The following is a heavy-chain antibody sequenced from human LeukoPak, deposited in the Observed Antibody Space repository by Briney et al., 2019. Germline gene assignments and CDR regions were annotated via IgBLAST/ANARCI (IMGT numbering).Heavy chain of an antibody. V-gene: IGHV1-8*01. CDR2: MNPNSGNT. CDR1: GYTFTSYD. Sequence: VASVKVSCKASGYTFTSYDINWVRQATGQGLEWMGWMNPNSGNTGYAQKFQGRVTMTTDTSTSTAYMELRSLRSDDTAVYYCARVSYPWNYFDYWGQGTLVTVSS. D-gene: IGHD2-2*01. CDR3: ARVSYPWNYFDY. J-gene: IGHJ4*02.